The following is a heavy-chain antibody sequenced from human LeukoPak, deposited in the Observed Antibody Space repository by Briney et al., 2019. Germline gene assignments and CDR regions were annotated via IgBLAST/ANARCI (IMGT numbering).Heavy chain of an antibody. CDR2: ISGSGGST. CDR3: VKDRTGTYTLDY. CDR1: GFTFSTYA. D-gene: IGHD3-10*01. Sequence: GGSLRLSCAASGFTFSTYAMSWVRQAPGKGLEWVSAISGSGGSTYYADSVKGRFTISRGNSKNTLNLQMNSLRAEDTAVYYCVKDRTGTYTLDYWGQGTLVTVSS. J-gene: IGHJ4*02. V-gene: IGHV3-23*01.